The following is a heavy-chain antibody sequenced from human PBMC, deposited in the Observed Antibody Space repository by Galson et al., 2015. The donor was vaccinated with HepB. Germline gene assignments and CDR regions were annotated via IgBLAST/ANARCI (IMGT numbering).Heavy chain of an antibody. CDR1: GGTFSSYA. CDR2: IIPIFETT. V-gene: IGHV1-69*13. D-gene: IGHD2-21*01. Sequence: SVKVSCKASGGTFSSYAISWVRQAPGQGLEWMGGIIPIFETTNDAQKFQGRVTISADDSTSTVYMELSSLRSEDTAVYYCARAASFAVPFDAFDIWGQGTMVTVSS. CDR3: ARAASFAVPFDAFDI. J-gene: IGHJ3*02.